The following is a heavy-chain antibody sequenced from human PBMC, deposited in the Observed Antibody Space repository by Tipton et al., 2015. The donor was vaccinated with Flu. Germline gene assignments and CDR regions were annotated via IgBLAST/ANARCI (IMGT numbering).Heavy chain of an antibody. CDR1: GGSFSGYY. J-gene: IGHJ4*02. Sequence: TLSLTCAVYGGSFSGYYWSWIRQPPGKGLEWIGEINHSGSTNYNPSLKSRVTISLDTSKNQFSLKLSSVTAADTAVYYCARVGDGYSLYWGQGTLVTVSS. CDR2: INHSGST. V-gene: IGHV4-34*01. D-gene: IGHD5-24*01. CDR3: ARVGDGYSLY.